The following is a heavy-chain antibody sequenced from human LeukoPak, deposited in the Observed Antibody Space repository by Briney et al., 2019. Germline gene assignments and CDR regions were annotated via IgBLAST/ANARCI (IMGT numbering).Heavy chain of an antibody. Sequence: ASVKVSCKASGGTFSSYAISWVRQAPGQGLEWMGGIIPIFGTASYAQKFQGRVTITADKSTSTAYMELSSLRSEDTAVYYCAREDDILTGYFDYWGQGTLVTVSS. V-gene: IGHV1-69*06. CDR2: IIPIFGTA. CDR1: GGTFSSYA. D-gene: IGHD3-9*01. J-gene: IGHJ4*02. CDR3: AREDDILTGYFDY.